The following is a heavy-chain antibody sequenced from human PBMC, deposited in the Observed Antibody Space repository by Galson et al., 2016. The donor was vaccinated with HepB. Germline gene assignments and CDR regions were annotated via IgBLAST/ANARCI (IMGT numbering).Heavy chain of an antibody. CDR2: INTNTGNP. J-gene: IGHJ3*02. D-gene: IGHD6-13*01. Sequence: SVKVSCKASGYTFTSYAMNWVRQAPGQGLEWMGWINTNTGNPTYAQGFTGRFVFSLDTSVSTAYLQISSLKAEDTAVYYCARDLPRQQRLEVDAFDIRGQGTMVTVSS. V-gene: IGHV7-4-1*02. CDR3: ARDLPRQQRLEVDAFDI. CDR1: GYTFTSYA.